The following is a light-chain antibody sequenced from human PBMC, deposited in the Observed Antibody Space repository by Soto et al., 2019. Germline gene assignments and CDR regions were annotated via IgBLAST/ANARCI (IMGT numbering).Light chain of an antibody. CDR2: GAS. V-gene: IGKV3-20*01. J-gene: IGKJ1*01. Sequence: EIVLTQSPGTLSLSPGERATLSCRASQTVSSSYLAWYQHKPGQAPRLLIYGASKRALGIPDRFSGSGSGTDFTLTISRLEPKDFAVYYCQQSGTFGQGTKVEI. CDR1: QTVSSSY. CDR3: QQSGT.